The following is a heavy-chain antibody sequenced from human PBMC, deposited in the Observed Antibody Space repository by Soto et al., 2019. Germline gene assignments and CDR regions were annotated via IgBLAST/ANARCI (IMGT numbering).Heavy chain of an antibody. CDR3: ARGGQYRYFDY. V-gene: IGHV1-18*01. D-gene: IGHD2-2*02. CDR2: ISPYNGDT. CDR1: GYTFTLFG. Sequence: QVQLVQSGAEVKKPGASVKVSCTTSGYTFTLFGITWVRQAPGQGLEWMGWISPYNGDTKYAEKLEGRVTLTTDTSTDTAYMELTSLTSDDTAGYYCARGGQYRYFDYWGQGTLVTVSS. J-gene: IGHJ4*02.